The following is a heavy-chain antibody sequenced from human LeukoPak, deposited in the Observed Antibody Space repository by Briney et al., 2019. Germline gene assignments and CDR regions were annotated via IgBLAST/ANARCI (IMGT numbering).Heavy chain of an antibody. CDR1: GGSISSGDYY. Sequence: SETLSLTCTVSGGSISSGDYYWSWIRQPPGKGLEWIGYIYYSGSTYYNPSLKSRVTISVDTSKNQFSLKLSSVTAADTAVYYCARAAEGLTDYWGQGTLDTVSS. CDR3: ARAAEGLTDY. D-gene: IGHD6-19*01. J-gene: IGHJ4*02. V-gene: IGHV4-30-4*01. CDR2: IYYSGST.